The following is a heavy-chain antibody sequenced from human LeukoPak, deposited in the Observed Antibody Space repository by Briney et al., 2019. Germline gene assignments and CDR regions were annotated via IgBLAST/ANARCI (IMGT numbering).Heavy chain of an antibody. CDR2: IYSTGRT. CDR1: GFTFSSYG. CDR3: ARKIYFGSGTSFDY. Sequence: PGGSLRLSCAASGFTFSSYGMTWVRQAPGKGLEWVSFIYSTGRTFYADSVKGRFTIPRDTSKNTLFLQMNSLRAEDTAVYYCARKIYFGSGTSFDYWGKGTLVTVSS. J-gene: IGHJ4*02. D-gene: IGHD3-10*01. V-gene: IGHV3-66*01.